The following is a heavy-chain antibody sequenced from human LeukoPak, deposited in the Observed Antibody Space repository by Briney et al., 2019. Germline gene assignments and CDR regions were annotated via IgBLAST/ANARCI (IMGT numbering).Heavy chain of an antibody. CDR2: TSADGGST. CDR1: GFTFNSYA. Sequence: GGSLRLSCAASGFTFNSYAMSWVRQAPGKGLEWVSGTSADGGSTYYADSVKGRFTISRDNIKNALYLQMNSLRDEDTAVYYCARERGNYFRYWGQGTLVTVSS. CDR3: ARERGNYFRY. V-gene: IGHV3-23*01. J-gene: IGHJ4*02.